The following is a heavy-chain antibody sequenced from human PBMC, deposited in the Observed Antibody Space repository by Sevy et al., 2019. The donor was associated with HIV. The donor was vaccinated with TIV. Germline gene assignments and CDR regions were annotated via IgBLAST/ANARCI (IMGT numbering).Heavy chain of an antibody. CDR3: ARDGGGGTTNAGIDV. V-gene: IGHV1-2*06. CDR2: VFPNSGGT. D-gene: IGHD1-7*01. J-gene: IGHJ6*02. CDR1: GYTFTGAY. Sequence: VSVKVSCKASGYTFTGAYLHWVRQAPGHGLEWMGRVFPNSGGTNYAQTFQGRVTMTRDTSISTAYMELSRLRADDTAVYYCARDGGGGTTNAGIDVWGQGTTVTVSS.